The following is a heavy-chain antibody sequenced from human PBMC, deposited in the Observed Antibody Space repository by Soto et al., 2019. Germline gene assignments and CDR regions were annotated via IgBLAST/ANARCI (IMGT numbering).Heavy chain of an antibody. J-gene: IGHJ6*02. D-gene: IGHD3-16*01. CDR3: ARRTRRGAYYYYGMDV. Sequence: KTSETLSLTCAVYGGSFSGYYWSWIRQPPGKGLEWIGEINHSGSTNYNPSLKSRVTISVDTSKNQFSLKLSSVTAADTAVYYCARRTRRGAYYYYGMDVWGQGTTVTVSS. V-gene: IGHV4-34*01. CDR1: GGSFSGYY. CDR2: INHSGST.